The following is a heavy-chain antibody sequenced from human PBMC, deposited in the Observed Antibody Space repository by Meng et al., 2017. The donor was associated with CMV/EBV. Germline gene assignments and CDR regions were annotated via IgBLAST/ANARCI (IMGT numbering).Heavy chain of an antibody. CDR1: GFTFSSYS. J-gene: IGHJ6*02. CDR2: ISSSSSYI. CDR3: AKDQEELSYYDFWSATYYGMDV. Sequence: ETLSLTCAASGFTFSSYSMNWVRQAPGKGLEWVSSISSSSSYIYYADSVKGRFTISRDNSKNTLYLQMNSLRAEDTAVYYCAKDQEELSYYDFWSATYYGMDVWGQGTTVTVSS. V-gene: IGHV3-21*04. D-gene: IGHD3-3*01.